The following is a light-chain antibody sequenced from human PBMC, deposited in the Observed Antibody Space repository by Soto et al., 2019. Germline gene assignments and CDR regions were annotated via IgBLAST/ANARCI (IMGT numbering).Light chain of an antibody. CDR2: GAS. V-gene: IGKV3-20*01. CDR1: QSVSNNY. J-gene: IGKJ1*01. Sequence: EIVLTQSPGTLSRSPGERATLSWRASQSVSNNYLAWYQQKPGQAPRVLIYGASNRATGIPDRLSGSGSGTDFTLTISRLEPEDSAVYYCQQYGTSGTFGQGTKVDIK. CDR3: QQYGTSGT.